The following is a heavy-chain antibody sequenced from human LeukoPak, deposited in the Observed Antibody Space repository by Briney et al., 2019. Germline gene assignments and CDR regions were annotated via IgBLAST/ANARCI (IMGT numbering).Heavy chain of an antibody. J-gene: IGHJ6*03. D-gene: IGHD2-8*02. Sequence: SETLSLTCTVSGGSISSGGYYWSWIRQRPGKGLEWIGYIYYSGSTYYNPSLKSRVTISVDTSKNQFSLKLSSVTAADTAVYYCARAGGQKVTYYYYYYCMDVWGKGTTVTVSS. CDR2: IYYSGST. V-gene: IGHV4-31*03. CDR3: ARAGGQKVTYYYYYYCMDV. CDR1: GGSISSGGYY.